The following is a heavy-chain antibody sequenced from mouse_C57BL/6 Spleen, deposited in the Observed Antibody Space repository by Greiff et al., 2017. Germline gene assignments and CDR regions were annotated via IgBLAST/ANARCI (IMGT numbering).Heavy chain of an antibody. CDR2: ISDGGSYT. CDR3: ARDVDGYSLFAY. D-gene: IGHD2-3*01. J-gene: IGHJ3*01. V-gene: IGHV5-4*01. CDR1: GFTFSSYA. Sequence: EVQLVESGGGLVKPGGSLKLSCAASGFTFSSYAMSWVRQTPEQGLEWVATISDGGSYTYYPDNVKGRFTLSRDNAKNNLYLQMSRRKSEDTAMYYCARDVDGYSLFAYWGQGTLLTVSA.